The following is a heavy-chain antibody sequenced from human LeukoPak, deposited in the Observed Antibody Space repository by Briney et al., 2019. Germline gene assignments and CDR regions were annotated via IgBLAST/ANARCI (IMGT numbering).Heavy chain of an antibody. D-gene: IGHD3-16*02. V-gene: IGHV4-34*01. J-gene: IGHJ4*02. CDR2: INHSGST. CDR1: GGSFSGYY. Sequence: SETLSLTCAVYGGSFSGYYWSWIRQPPGKGLEWIGEINHSGSTNYNPSLKSRVTISVDTSKNRFSLKLSSVTAADTAVYYCARGMLYYDYVWGSYRYPYYFDYWGQGTLVTVSS. CDR3: ARGMLYYDYVWGSYRYPYYFDY.